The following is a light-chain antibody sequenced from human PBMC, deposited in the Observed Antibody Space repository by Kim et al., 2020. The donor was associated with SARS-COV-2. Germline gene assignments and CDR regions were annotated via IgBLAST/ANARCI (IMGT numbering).Light chain of an antibody. CDR1: QSISNV. V-gene: IGKV1-5*03. CDR3: QQYYSFST. Sequence: LSASVGNRVTITCRASQSISNVWAWYQQKPGKAPKLRIYEASTLQTGVPSRFSGSGSATEFTLTITRLQPDDFATYYCQQYYSFSTFGQGTKLEI. CDR2: EAS. J-gene: IGKJ2*01.